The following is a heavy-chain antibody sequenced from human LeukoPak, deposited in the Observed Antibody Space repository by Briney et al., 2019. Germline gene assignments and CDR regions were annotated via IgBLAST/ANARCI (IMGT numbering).Heavy chain of an antibody. CDR3: AKSIAAAAPNWFDP. CDR1: GFTFSTYA. J-gene: IGHJ5*02. Sequence: PGGSLRLSCAASGFTFSTYAMTWVRQAPGKGLEWVSTVINSGASTYYADSVKGRFTISRDNSKNTLYLQMNSLRAEDTAVYYCAKSIAAAAPNWFDPWGQGTLVTVSS. CDR2: VINSGAST. V-gene: IGHV3-23*01. D-gene: IGHD6-13*01.